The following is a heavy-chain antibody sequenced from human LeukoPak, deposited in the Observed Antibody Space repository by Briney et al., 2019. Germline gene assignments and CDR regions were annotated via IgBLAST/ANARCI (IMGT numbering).Heavy chain of an antibody. Sequence: ASVKVSCKASGYTFTGYYMHWVRQAPGQGLEWMGWVNPNSGGTNYAQKFQGRVTMTRDTSISTAYMELSRLRFDDTAVYYCATNKEGKSLDYWGQGALVTVYS. V-gene: IGHV1-2*02. CDR2: VNPNSGGT. J-gene: IGHJ4*02. CDR1: GYTFTGYY. CDR3: ATNKEGKSLDY.